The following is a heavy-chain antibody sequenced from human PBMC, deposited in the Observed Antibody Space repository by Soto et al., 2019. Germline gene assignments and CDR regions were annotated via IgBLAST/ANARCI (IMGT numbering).Heavy chain of an antibody. Sequence: EVQLVESGGGLIQPGGSLRLSCVVSGFTVSSRRNYMSWVRQAPRKGLEWVSVIFDGDNSYYADSVKGRFTISRDNSKNTLYLQMNSLRAEDTAVYYCARGTAEYDSSGYPLSVWGRGTLVTVSS. CDR2: IFDGDNS. CDR3: ARGTAEYDSSGYPLSV. J-gene: IGHJ1*01. D-gene: IGHD3-22*01. CDR1: GFTVSSRRNY. V-gene: IGHV3-53*01.